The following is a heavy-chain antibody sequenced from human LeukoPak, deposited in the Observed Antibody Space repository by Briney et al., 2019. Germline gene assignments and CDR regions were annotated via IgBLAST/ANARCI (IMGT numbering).Heavy chain of an antibody. V-gene: IGHV3-7*04. CDR2: IKQDGSEK. J-gene: IGHJ6*02. CDR3: ARGPAEEIVATSYYYYYGMDV. Sequence: GGSLRLSCAASGFTFSSYWMSWVRQAPGKGLEWVANIKQDGSEKYYVDSVKGRFTISRDNAKNSLYLQMNSLRAEDTAVYYCARGPAEEIVATSYYYYYGMDVWGQGTTVTVPS. D-gene: IGHD5-12*01. CDR1: GFTFSSYW.